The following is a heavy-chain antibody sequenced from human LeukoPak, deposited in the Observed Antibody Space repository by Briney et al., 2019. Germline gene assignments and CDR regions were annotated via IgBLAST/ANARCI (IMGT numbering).Heavy chain of an antibody. CDR3: ARDYYDSSGYYVNDY. CDR1: GGSISSYY. D-gene: IGHD3-22*01. V-gene: IGHV4-59*01. CDR2: IYYSGST. Sequence: SETLSLTCTVSGGSISSYYWSWIRQPPGKGLEWIGYIYYSGSTNYNPSLKSRVTISVDTSKNQFSLKLSSVTAADTAMCYCARDYYDSSGYYVNDYWGQGTLVTVSS. J-gene: IGHJ4*02.